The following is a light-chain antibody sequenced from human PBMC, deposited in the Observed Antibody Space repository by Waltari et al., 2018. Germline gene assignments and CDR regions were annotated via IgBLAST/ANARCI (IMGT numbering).Light chain of an antibody. V-gene: IGKV3-15*01. Sequence: IVMTQSPATLSVSPGERATLSCRASQSVSSNLAWYQQHPGQAPRLLIYAASTRATGVPARFSGSGSGTDFTLTISSLQSEDFAVYYCQQYNGWPRTFGQGTKVEI. CDR2: AAS. J-gene: IGKJ1*01. CDR1: QSVSSN. CDR3: QQYNGWPRT.